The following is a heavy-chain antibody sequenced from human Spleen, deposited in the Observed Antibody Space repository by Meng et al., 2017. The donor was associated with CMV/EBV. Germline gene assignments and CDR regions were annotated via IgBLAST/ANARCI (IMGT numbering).Heavy chain of an antibody. CDR2: IYYSGNT. D-gene: IGHD6-6*01. V-gene: IGHV4-39*07. J-gene: IGHJ5*02. Sequence: GSIRSSDDYWGWIRQPPGKGLEWIGSIYYSGNTYYNPSLKSRVTISVDTSKNQFSLKLSSVTAADTAVYYCARESPPYSSSSSFFDPWGQGTLVTVSS. CDR1: GSIRSSDDY. CDR3: ARESPPYSSSSSFFDP.